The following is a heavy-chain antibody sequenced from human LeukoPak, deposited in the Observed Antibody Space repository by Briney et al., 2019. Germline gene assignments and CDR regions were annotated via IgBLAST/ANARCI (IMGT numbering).Heavy chain of an antibody. CDR3: ASQQLAYYFDY. V-gene: IGHV4-39*07. J-gene: IGHJ4*02. D-gene: IGHD6-13*01. CDR1: GGSISSGDYY. Sequence: SETLSLTCTVSGGSISSGDYYWGWIRQPPGKGLEWIGSIYYSGSTYYNPSLKSRVTISVDTSKNQFSLKLSSVTAADTAVYYCASQQLAYYFDYWGQGTLVTVSS. CDR2: IYYSGST.